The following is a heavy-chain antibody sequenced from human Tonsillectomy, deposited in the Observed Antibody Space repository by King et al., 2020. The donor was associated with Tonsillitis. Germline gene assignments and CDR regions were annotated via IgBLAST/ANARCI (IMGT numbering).Heavy chain of an antibody. J-gene: IGHJ4*02. V-gene: IGHV3-74*01. D-gene: IGHD3-3*01. CDR3: ARSDRYYDFWGGYQRGSYFDY. CDR1: GFTFSSYW. CDR2: INSDGSST. Sequence: VQLVESGGGLVQPGGSLRLSCAASGFTFSSYWMHWVRQAPGKGLVWVSRINSDGSSTSYADSVKGRFTISRDNAKNTLYLQMNSLRAEDTAVYYCARSDRYYDFWGGYQRGSYFDYWGQGTLVTVSS.